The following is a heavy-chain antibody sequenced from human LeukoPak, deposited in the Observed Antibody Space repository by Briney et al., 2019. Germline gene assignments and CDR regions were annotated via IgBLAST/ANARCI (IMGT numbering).Heavy chain of an antibody. D-gene: IGHD6-13*01. J-gene: IGHJ5*02. V-gene: IGHV4-39*07. CDR1: GGSISSSSYY. CDR3: ARDVESSWYGYNWFDP. CDR2: IYYSGST. Sequence: SETLSLTCTVFGGSISSSSYYWGWIRQPPGKGLEWIGSIYYSGSTYYNPSLKSRVTISVDTSKNQFSLKLSSVTAADTAVYYCARDVESSWYGYNWFDPWGQGTLVTVSS.